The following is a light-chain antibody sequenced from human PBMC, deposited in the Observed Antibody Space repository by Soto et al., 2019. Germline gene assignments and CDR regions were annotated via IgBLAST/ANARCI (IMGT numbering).Light chain of an antibody. J-gene: IGKJ1*01. CDR3: QQYGTSPWT. CDR2: GSS. V-gene: IGKV3-20*01. Sequence: EIVLTDSPGTPSLSLGEIATLSCRTSQSVTNDYLAWFQQKPGQAPRLLIYGSSSRATDIPDRFSGSGSGTDFTLTINRLEPEDFAVDYCQQYGTSPWTFGQVTKVDIK. CDR1: QSVTNDY.